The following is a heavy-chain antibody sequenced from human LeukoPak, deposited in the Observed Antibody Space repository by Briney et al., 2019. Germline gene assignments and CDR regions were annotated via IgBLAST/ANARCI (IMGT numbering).Heavy chain of an antibody. V-gene: IGHV3-20*04. Sequence: GESLRLSCAASGFTFDDYAMNWVRQVPGRGLEWVSGINWNGRITEYADSVKDRFTISRQNTKNSLYLYMNNLGGEDTALYFCARGSVQLWLLDTYYYMDVWGKGTTVTVSS. D-gene: IGHD5-18*01. CDR3: ARGSVQLWLLDTYYYMDV. CDR2: INWNGRIT. CDR1: GFTFDDYA. J-gene: IGHJ6*03.